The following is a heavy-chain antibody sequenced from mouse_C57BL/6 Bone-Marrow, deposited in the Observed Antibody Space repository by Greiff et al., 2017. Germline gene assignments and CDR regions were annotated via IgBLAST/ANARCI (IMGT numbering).Heavy chain of an antibody. J-gene: IGHJ4*01. CDR3: ARSCGYFLTFMGY. CDR2: INPNNGVT. D-gene: IGHD2-3*01. Sequence: EVQLQQSGPELVKPGASVKIPCKASGYTFTDYNMDWVKQSHGKSLEWIGDINPNNGVTIYNQKFKGKATLTVDQSSSTAYMELRSLTSEDTAVYYCARSCGYFLTFMGYWGQGTSVTVAS. CDR1: GYTFTDYN. V-gene: IGHV1-18*01.